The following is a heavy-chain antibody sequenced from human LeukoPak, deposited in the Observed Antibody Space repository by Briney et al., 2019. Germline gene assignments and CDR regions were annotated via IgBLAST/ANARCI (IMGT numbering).Heavy chain of an antibody. D-gene: IGHD1-26*01. Sequence: ASVSVSRTASGYTFSDYDINWARQATRQGLEWMGWINPNRGNAGYAQKFQGRVTTTRNTSISTAYMELSSLRSEDTAVYYCARALAWGGSSYSYYYMDVWDKGTTVTVSS. CDR3: ARALAWGGSSYSYYYMDV. J-gene: IGHJ6*03. V-gene: IGHV1-8*01. CDR2: INPNRGNA. CDR1: GYTFSDYD.